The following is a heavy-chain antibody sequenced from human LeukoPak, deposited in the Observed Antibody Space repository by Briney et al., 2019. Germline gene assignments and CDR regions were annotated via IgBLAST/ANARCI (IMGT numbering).Heavy chain of an antibody. CDR1: GFSFSSYA. CDR2: ISDHNT. Sequence: PGGSLRLSCAVSGFSFSSYAMGWVRQAPGKGLEWVAIISDHNTWYADSVQGRFTILTDNSKNTLYLHMNSLRGEDTAVYYCATGRDSYGYGDFDYWGQGTLVTVSS. CDR3: ATGRDSYGYGDFDY. J-gene: IGHJ4*02. D-gene: IGHD5-18*01. V-gene: IGHV3-23*01.